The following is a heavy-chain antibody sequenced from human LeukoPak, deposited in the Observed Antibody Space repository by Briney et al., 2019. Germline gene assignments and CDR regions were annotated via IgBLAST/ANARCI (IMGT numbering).Heavy chain of an antibody. CDR2: MNPNSGNS. CDR3: ARVDFSGYDLDY. CDR1: GYTFTSYD. D-gene: IGHD5-12*01. Sequence: ASVKVSCKASGYTFTSYDINWVRQATGQGLEWMGWMNPNSGNSGYAQKFQGWVTMTRDTSISTAYMELSRLRSDDTAVYYCARVDFSGYDLDYWGQGTLVTVSS. V-gene: IGHV1-8*02. J-gene: IGHJ4*02.